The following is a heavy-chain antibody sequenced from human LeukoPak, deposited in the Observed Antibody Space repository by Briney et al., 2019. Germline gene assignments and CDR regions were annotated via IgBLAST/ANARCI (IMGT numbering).Heavy chain of an antibody. D-gene: IGHD1-26*01. J-gene: IGHJ5*02. Sequence: PSETLSLTCTVSGGSISSSSYYWGWIRQPPGKGLEWIGSIYYSGSTYYNPSLKSRVTISVDTSKNQFSLKLSSVTAADTAVYYCARSKELEVFNNWFDPWGQGTLVTVSS. V-gene: IGHV4-39*01. CDR2: IYYSGST. CDR3: ARSKELEVFNNWFDP. CDR1: GGSISSSSYY.